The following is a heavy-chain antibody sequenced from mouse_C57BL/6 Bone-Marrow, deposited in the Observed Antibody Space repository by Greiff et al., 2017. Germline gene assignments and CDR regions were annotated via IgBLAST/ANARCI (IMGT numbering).Heavy chain of an antibody. D-gene: IGHD2-4*01. J-gene: IGHJ4*01. CDR3: ARSYDYDDYTMDY. CDR2: MHPNGGSP. Sequence: QVQLQQSGAELVKPGASVKLSCKASGYTFTNYWMHWVKQRPGQGLEWIGMMHPNGGSPDYNEKFKSEATLSVDKSSRTAYMELSSLTSEDSAVYYCARSYDYDDYTMDYWGHGTSVTVSS. V-gene: IGHV1-64*01. CDR1: GYTFTNYW.